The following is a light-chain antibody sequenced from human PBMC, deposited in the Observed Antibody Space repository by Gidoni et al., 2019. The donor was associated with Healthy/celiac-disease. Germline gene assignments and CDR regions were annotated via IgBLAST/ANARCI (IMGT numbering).Light chain of an antibody. V-gene: IGKV4-1*01. CDR2: WAS. J-gene: IGKJ1*01. Sequence: DIVMTQSPDSLAVSLGARATINCKSSQSVLYSSNNKNYLAWYQQKPGQPPKLLIYWASTRESGVPDRFSGGGSGTDFTLTISSLQAEDVAVYYCQQYYSTPRTFGQGTKVEIK. CDR1: QSVLYSSNNKNY. CDR3: QQYYSTPRT.